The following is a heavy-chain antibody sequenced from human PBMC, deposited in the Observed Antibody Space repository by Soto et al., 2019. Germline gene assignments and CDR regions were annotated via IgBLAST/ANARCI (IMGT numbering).Heavy chain of an antibody. D-gene: IGHD5-12*01. CDR1: GGTFSSYT. CDR3: ESGGIVATIHY. Sequence: SVKVSCKASGGTFSSYTISWVRQAPGQGLEWMGRFIPILGIANYAQKFQGRVTITADKSTSSAYMELSSLRSEDTAVYYCESGGIVATIHYWCQGKLVNVS. J-gene: IGHJ4*02. V-gene: IGHV1-69*02. CDR2: FIPILGIA.